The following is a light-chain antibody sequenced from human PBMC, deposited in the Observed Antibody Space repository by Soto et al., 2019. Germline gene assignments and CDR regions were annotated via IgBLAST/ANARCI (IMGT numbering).Light chain of an antibody. CDR2: GAS. Sequence: EMVLTQSPGTLSLSPGERATLSCRASQSFSSSYLAWYQQNPGQAPRLLIYGASSRATGIPDRFSGSGSGTDFTLTISRLEPEDFAVYYCQQYGSSYTFGQGTKLEIK. CDR1: QSFSSSY. V-gene: IGKV3-20*01. J-gene: IGKJ2*01. CDR3: QQYGSSYT.